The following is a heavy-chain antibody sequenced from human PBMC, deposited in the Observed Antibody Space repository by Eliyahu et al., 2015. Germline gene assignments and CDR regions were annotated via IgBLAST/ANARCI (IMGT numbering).Heavy chain of an antibody. CDR3: AHRQTGGSFNDWNRGFFDF. CDR1: GFSISTTGEG. D-gene: IGHD1/OR15-1a*01. V-gene: IGHV2-5*02. Sequence: QITLKESGPTLVKPTQTLTLTCTFXGFSISTTGEGVGWIXQPPGKALEWLALIYWDDDKRYSPSLKSRLTIFKDTSKSLVVVTMTNMDPMDTATYYCAHRQTGGSFNDWNRGFFDFWGPGTLVTVSS. J-gene: IGHJ4*02. CDR2: IYWDDDK.